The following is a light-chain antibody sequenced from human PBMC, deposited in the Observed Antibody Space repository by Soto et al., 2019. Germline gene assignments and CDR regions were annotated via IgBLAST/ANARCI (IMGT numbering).Light chain of an antibody. CDR3: QQRSNWPLT. CDR1: QSVSSN. Sequence: EIVLTQSPATLSLSPGERATLSCRASQSVSSNLAWYQQKPAQAPSLLIYDASNRATGIPARFSGSGSGTDFTLTISSLEPEDFAVYYCQQRSNWPLTFGGGTKVEIK. V-gene: IGKV3-11*01. J-gene: IGKJ4*01. CDR2: DAS.